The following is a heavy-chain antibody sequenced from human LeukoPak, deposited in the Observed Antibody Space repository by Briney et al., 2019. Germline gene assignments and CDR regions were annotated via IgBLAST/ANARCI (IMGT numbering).Heavy chain of an antibody. CDR1: GYTFTGYY. CDR3: AREDGWFGESPGGGMDV. V-gene: IGHV1-2*04. Sequence: ASVKVSCKASGYTFTGYYIHWVRQAPGQGLEWMGWINPNTGGTNYAQKFQGWVTMTRDTSISTAYMELSRLRSADTAVYYCAREDGWFGESPGGGMDVWGKGTTVTVSS. D-gene: IGHD3-10*01. J-gene: IGHJ6*04. CDR2: INPNTGGT.